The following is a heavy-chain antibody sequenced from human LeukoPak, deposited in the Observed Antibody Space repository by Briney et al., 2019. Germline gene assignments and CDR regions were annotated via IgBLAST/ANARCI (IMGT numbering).Heavy chain of an antibody. Sequence: GASVKVSCKASGYTFTSYDINWVRQAPGQGLEWMGIINPSGGSTSYAQKFQGRVTMTRDTSTSTVYMELSSLRSEDTAVYYCARGGSSHGTVDYWAREPWSPSPQ. CDR1: GYTFTSYD. CDR3: ARGGSSHGTVDY. J-gene: IGHJ4*02. D-gene: IGHD3-10*01. V-gene: IGHV1-46*01. CDR2: INPSGGST.